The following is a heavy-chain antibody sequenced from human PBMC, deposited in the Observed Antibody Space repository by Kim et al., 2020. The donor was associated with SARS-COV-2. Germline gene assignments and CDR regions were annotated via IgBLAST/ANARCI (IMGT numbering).Heavy chain of an antibody. D-gene: IGHD6-19*01. Sequence: SQTLSLTCAVYGGSFSGYYWSWLRQPPGKGLEWIGEINHSGSTNYNPSLKSRVTISVDTSKNQFSLKLSSVTAADTAVYYCASRIVATRGIAVAGMGYWGQGTLVTVSS. CDR2: INHSGST. J-gene: IGHJ4*02. CDR1: GGSFSGYY. CDR3: ASRIVATRGIAVAGMGY. V-gene: IGHV4-34*01.